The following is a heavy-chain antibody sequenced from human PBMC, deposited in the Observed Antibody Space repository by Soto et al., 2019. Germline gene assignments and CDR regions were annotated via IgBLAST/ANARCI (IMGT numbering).Heavy chain of an antibody. D-gene: IGHD3-10*01. Sequence: ASVKVSCKASGYIFTSYGISWVRQAPGQGPEWMGWISAHKGDTNYAQKFQGRVTMTTDTFATTAYLELRSLRSDDTAVYYCAAGFRPSDAFDIWGQGTMVTVSS. V-gene: IGHV1-18*01. CDR2: ISAHKGDT. J-gene: IGHJ3*02. CDR1: GYIFTSYG. CDR3: AAGFRPSDAFDI.